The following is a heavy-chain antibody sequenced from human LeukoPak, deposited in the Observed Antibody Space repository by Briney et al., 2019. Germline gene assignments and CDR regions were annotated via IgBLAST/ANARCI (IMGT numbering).Heavy chain of an antibody. D-gene: IGHD6-19*01. J-gene: IGHJ4*02. CDR2: INGDGNST. CDR1: GFTFRSYW. Sequence: GGSLRLSCVASGFTFRSYWMHWVRQAPGKGLVWVSRINGDGNSTSYADSVKGRFTISRDNAKNTLYLQMNSLRAEDTAVYYCARALAVAGTGGYYWGQGTLVTVSS. V-gene: IGHV3-74*01. CDR3: ARALAVAGTGGYY.